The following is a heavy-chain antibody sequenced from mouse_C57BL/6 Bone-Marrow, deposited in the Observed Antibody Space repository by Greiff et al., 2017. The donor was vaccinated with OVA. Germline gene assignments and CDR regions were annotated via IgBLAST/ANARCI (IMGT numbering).Heavy chain of an antibody. CDR2: IYPRSGNT. V-gene: IGHV1-81*01. D-gene: IGHD1-1*01. CDR3: ARWAYGSNGPWYFDV. CDR1: GYTFTSYG. Sequence: QVQLQQSGAELARPGASVKLSCKASGYTFTSYGISWVKQRTGQGLEWIGEIYPRSGNTYYNEKFKGKATLTADKSSSTAYMELRSLTSEDSAVYFCARWAYGSNGPWYFDVWGTGTTVTVSS. J-gene: IGHJ1*03.